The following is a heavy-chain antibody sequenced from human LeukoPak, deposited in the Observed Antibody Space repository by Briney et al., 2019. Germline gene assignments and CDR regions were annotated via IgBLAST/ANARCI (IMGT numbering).Heavy chain of an antibody. CDR2: IGTAGDT. Sequence: AGGSLRLSCAASGFTFSSYDMHWVRQATGKGLEWVSAIGTAGDTYYPGSVKGRFTISRDNAKNSLYLQMNSLRAEDTAVYYCARDASYDYFDYWGQGTLVTVSS. J-gene: IGHJ4*02. V-gene: IGHV3-13*01. CDR3: ARDASYDYFDY. CDR1: GFTFSSYD. D-gene: IGHD3-16*01.